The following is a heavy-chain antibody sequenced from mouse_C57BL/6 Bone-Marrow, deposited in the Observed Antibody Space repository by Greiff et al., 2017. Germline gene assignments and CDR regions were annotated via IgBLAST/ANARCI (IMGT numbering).Heavy chain of an antibody. CDR2: IDPENGDT. J-gene: IGHJ1*03. CDR3: TPLVGWYFDV. CDR1: GFNIKDDY. Sequence: VQLQQSGAELVRPGASVKLSCTASGFNIKDDYMHWVKQRPEQGLEWIGWIDPENGDTEYASKFQGKATITAATSSNTAYLQLSSLTSEDTAVYYCTPLVGWYFDVWGTGTTVTVSS. V-gene: IGHV14-4*01.